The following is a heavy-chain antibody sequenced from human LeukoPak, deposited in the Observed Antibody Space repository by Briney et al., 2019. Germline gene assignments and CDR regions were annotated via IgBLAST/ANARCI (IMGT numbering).Heavy chain of an antibody. Sequence: PGGSLRLSCAASGFTFSSFSLNWVRQAPGKGLEWVSSISSSSSFIYYADSVKGRFTISRDNAKNSLYLQMNSLRAEDTAVYYCARDNQPGIAAYWGQGTLVNVYS. CDR2: ISSSSSFI. D-gene: IGHD6-13*01. CDR3: ARDNQPGIAAY. CDR1: GFTFSSFS. V-gene: IGHV3-21*01. J-gene: IGHJ4*02.